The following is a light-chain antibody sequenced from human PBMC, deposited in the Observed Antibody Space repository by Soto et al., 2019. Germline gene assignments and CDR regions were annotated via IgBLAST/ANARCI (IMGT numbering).Light chain of an antibody. CDR2: DAS. V-gene: IGLV2-14*01. CDR3: SSYTSSSTYV. CDR1: SSDVGGYNY. J-gene: IGLJ1*01. Sequence: QSVLTQPASVSGSPRQSITISCTGTSSDVGGYNYVSWYQQHPGKAPKLMIYDASNRPSGVSNRFSGSKSGNTASLTISGLQAEDEADYYCSSYTSSSTYVFGTGTKVTVL.